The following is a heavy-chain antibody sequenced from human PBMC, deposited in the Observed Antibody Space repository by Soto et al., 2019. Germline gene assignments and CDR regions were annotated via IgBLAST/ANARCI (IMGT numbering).Heavy chain of an antibody. D-gene: IGHD3-10*01. J-gene: IGHJ4*02. Sequence: QVQLVQSGAEVKKPGASVKVSCKASGYTFTSYDINWVRQATGQGLEWMGWMNPNSGNTGYAQKLQDRVTMTRKTSVSTDYMDLSSVRSEDTAVYYCAREVRGVSDYWGQGTLVTVSS. CDR3: AREVRGVSDY. V-gene: IGHV1-8*01. CDR1: GYTFTSYD. CDR2: MNPNSGNT.